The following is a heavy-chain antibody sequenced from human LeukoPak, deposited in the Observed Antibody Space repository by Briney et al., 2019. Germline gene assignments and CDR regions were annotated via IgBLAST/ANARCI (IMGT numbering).Heavy chain of an antibody. J-gene: IGHJ4*02. CDR3: ARDGRGYSYGYSHFDY. Sequence: ASVKVSCKASGGTFSSYTISWVRQAPGQGLEWMGRIIPILGIANYAQKFQGRVTITADKSTSTAYMELSSLRSEDTALYYCARDGRGYSYGYSHFDYWGQGTLVTVSS. D-gene: IGHD5-18*01. CDR2: IIPILGIA. CDR1: GGTFSSYT. V-gene: IGHV1-69*04.